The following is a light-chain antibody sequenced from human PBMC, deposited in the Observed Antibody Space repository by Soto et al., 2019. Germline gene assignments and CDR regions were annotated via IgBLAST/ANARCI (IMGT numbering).Light chain of an antibody. CDR1: QSISSY. V-gene: IGKV1-5*01. CDR3: QHYNSYSEA. Sequence: DIQMTQSPSTLSASVGDRVTITRRASQSISSYLNWYQQKPGKAPKLLIYAASSLQSGVPSRFSGSGSGTEFTLTISSLQPDDFATYYCQHYNSYSEAFGQGTKVDIK. CDR2: AAS. J-gene: IGKJ1*01.